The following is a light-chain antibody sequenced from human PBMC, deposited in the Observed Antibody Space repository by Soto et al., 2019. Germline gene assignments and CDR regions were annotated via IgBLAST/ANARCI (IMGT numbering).Light chain of an antibody. CDR2: GAS. CDR1: QSIANR. Sequence: EIVMTQSPATLSVSPGERATLSCRASQSIANRLAWYQQKPGQAPRLLIYGASTRATGIPARFSGSGSGTEFTLTIGSLQSEDFAVYYCQQYNNWLALTFGGGTKVEIK. J-gene: IGKJ4*01. V-gene: IGKV3-15*01. CDR3: QQYNNWLALT.